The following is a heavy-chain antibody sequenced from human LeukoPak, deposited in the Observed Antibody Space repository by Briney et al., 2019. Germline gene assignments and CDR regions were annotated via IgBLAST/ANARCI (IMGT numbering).Heavy chain of an antibody. CDR2: IYPGDSDT. CDR1: GYSFTSYW. J-gene: IGHJ6*02. Sequence: GESLKISCKGSGYSFTSYWIGWVRPLPGKGLEWMGIIYPGDSDTRYSPSFQGQVTISADKSISTAYLQWSSLKASDTAMYYCARLPTARLYYYGMDVWGQGTTVTVSS. V-gene: IGHV5-51*01. D-gene: IGHD5-18*01. CDR3: ARLPTARLYYYGMDV.